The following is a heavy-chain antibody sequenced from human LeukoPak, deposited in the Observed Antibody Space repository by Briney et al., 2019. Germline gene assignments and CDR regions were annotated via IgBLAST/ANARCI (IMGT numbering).Heavy chain of an antibody. CDR1: GITFSSYA. D-gene: IGHD6-19*01. J-gene: IGHJ4*02. V-gene: IGHV3-23*01. CDR2: ISGSGGST. Sequence: GGSLRLSCAASGITFSSYAMSWVRQAPGKGLEWVSAISGSGGSTYYADSVKGRFTISRDNSKNTLYLQMNSLRAEDTAVYYCAKDKSSGWYYLDYWGQGTLVTVSS. CDR3: AKDKSSGWYYLDY.